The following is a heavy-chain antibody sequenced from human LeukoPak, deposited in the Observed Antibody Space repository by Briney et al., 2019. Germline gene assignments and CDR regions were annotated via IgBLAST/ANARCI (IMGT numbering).Heavy chain of an antibody. CDR3: ARGRTITIFGVVIARGFDY. Sequence: ASVKVSCKASGYTFTSYDINWVRQATGQGLEWMGWMNPNSGNTGYAQKFQGRVTMTRNTSISTAYMELSSLRSEDTAVYYCARGRTITIFGVVIARGFDYWGQGTLVTVSS. CDR1: GYTFTSYD. J-gene: IGHJ4*02. CDR2: MNPNSGNT. D-gene: IGHD3-3*01. V-gene: IGHV1-8*01.